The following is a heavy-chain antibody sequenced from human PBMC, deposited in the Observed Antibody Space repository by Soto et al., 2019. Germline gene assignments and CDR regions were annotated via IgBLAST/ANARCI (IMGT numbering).Heavy chain of an antibody. Sequence: SVKVSCKASGGTFSSYAISWVRQAPGQGLEWMGGIIPIFGTANYAQKFQGRVTITADESTSTAYMELSSPRSEDTAVYYCARESPLPPHTRNWFDPWGQGTLVTVSS. CDR3: ARESPLPPHTRNWFDP. J-gene: IGHJ5*02. CDR2: IIPIFGTA. D-gene: IGHD3-10*01. CDR1: GGTFSSYA. V-gene: IGHV1-69*13.